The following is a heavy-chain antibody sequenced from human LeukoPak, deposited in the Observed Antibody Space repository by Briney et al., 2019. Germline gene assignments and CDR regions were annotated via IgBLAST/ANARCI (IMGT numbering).Heavy chain of an antibody. CDR3: ARDTDYDSSGYYYFDY. CDR2: IIPILGIA. V-gene: IGHV1-69*04. Sequence: ASVKVSCKASGGTFSSYAISWVRQAPGQGLEWMGRIIPILGIANYAQKFQGRVTITADKSTSTAYMELSSLRSEDTAVYYCARDTDYDSSGYYYFDYWGQGTLVTVSS. D-gene: IGHD3-22*01. J-gene: IGHJ4*02. CDR1: GGTFSSYA.